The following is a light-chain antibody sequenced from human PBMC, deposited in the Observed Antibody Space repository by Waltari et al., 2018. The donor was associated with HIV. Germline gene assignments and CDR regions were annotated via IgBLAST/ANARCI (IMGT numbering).Light chain of an antibody. CDR1: QSVSSGY. CDR3: QQSYTLPLT. J-gene: IGKJ3*01. CDR2: GVS. Sequence: EIVLTQSPGTLSLSPGDRVTLSCRASQSVSSGYLAWYQQKPGQAPRLLIYGVSSRATGISDRFSGSGFGTDFTLTISRLEPEDFAIYYCQQSYTLPLTFGPGTKVDI. V-gene: IGKV3-20*01.